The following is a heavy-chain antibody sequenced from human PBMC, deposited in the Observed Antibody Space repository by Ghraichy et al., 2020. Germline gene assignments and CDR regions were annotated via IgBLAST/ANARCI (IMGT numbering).Heavy chain of an antibody. D-gene: IGHD6-6*01. Sequence: LSLTCAASRFIFSSYWMTWVRQAPGKGLEWVANIKQDGSEKFYVDSVKGRFTISRDNAKNSLYLQMNSLRAEDTAVYYCARARGYSSWSPDYFDYWGHGTLVTVSS. V-gene: IGHV3-7*03. CDR1: RFIFSSYW. CDR3: ARARGYSSWSPDYFDY. J-gene: IGHJ4*01. CDR2: IKQDGSEK.